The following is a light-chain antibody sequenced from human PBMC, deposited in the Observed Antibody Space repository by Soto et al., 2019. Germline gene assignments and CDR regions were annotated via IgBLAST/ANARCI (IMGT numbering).Light chain of an antibody. Sequence: EIVLTQSPDTLSLSPGERATLSCRASQTVRSSSLAWYQHKPGQAPRLLIYTASIRATGIPNRFSGSGSGTEFSLTISRLEPEDFAVYYCHQYGSSPTFGPGTKVEI. CDR3: HQYGSSPT. CDR2: TAS. CDR1: QTVRSSS. J-gene: IGKJ1*01. V-gene: IGKV3-20*01.